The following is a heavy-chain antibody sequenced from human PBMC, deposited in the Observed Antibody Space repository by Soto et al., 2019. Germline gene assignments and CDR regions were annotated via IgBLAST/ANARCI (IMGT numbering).Heavy chain of an antibody. CDR2: ISGSGDTT. J-gene: IGHJ6*03. D-gene: IGHD2-2*01. CDR1: GFTFSSYD. V-gene: IGHV3-23*01. Sequence: GGSLRLSCAASGFTFSSYDMSWVRQAPGKGLEWISAISGSGDTTYYADSVKGRFTISRDNSKNTLYLQMNSLRAEDTAVYYCANRDIVVVPATHDYYYYMDVWGKGTTVTVSS. CDR3: ANRDIVVVPATHDYYYYMDV.